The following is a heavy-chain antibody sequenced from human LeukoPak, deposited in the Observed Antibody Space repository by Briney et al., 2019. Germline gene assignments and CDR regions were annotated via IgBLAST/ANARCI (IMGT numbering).Heavy chain of an antibody. V-gene: IGHV5-51*01. CDR1: GYSFTSYW. J-gene: IGHJ4*02. CDR2: IYPGDSDT. CDR3: ATEGAVSSSGFDY. D-gene: IGHD6-6*01. Sequence: GESLKISCKGSGYSFTSYWIAWVRQMPGKGLEWMGIIYPGDSDTRYSPSFQGQVVISADKSISTAYLQWSSLKASDTAMYYCATEGAVSSSGFDYWGQGTLITVSS.